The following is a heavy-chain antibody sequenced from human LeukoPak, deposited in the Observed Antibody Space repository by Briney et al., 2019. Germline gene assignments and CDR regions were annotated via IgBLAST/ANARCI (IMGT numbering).Heavy chain of an antibody. D-gene: IGHD5-18*01. V-gene: IGHV3-48*04. CDR3: ARVPSGYSYGSDY. CDR1: GFTFSSYG. Sequence: GGSLRPSCAPSGFTFSSYGMSWVRQAPGKGLEWVSYISSRNSTIYYADSVKGRFTISRDNAKNSLYLQMDSLRAEDTAVYYCARVPSGYSYGSDYWGQGTLVTVSS. J-gene: IGHJ4*02. CDR2: ISSRNSTI.